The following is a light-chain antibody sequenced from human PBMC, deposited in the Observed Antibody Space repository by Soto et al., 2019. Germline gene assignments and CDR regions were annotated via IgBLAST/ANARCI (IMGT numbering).Light chain of an antibody. J-gene: IGKJ4*01. Sequence: EIVLTQSPGTLSLSPGERATLSCRASQSVSSYYLAWYQQKPGQAPRLLIYAASSRATGIPDRFSGGGSGTDFTLTISRLEPEDFAVYYCQQRSNWPPVFGGGTKVEIK. V-gene: IGKV3D-20*02. CDR1: QSVSSYY. CDR2: AAS. CDR3: QQRSNWPPV.